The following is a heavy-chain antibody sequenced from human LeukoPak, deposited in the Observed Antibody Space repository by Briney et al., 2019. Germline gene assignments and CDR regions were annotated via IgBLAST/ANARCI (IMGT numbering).Heavy chain of an antibody. CDR1: GGSISSGDHW. Sequence: SQTLSLTCTVSGGSISSGDHWWSWIRQPPGKGLEWIGYIYYSGSTRYNPSLKSRVTISVDTSKYQFSLKVNSVTAADTAVYYCARASNLLSGFDYWGQGTLVTVSS. CDR2: IYYSGST. J-gene: IGHJ4*02. D-gene: IGHD3-10*01. V-gene: IGHV4-30-4*01. CDR3: ARASNLLSGFDY.